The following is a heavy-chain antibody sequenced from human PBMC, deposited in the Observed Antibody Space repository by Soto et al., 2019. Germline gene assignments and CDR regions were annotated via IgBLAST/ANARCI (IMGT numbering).Heavy chain of an antibody. CDR1: GYNFHTYW. V-gene: IGHV5-51*01. D-gene: IGHD4-17*01. Sequence: GESLKISCDGSGYNFHTYWIAWVRQMPGKGLEWMGFIYPHDSDTIYSPSFRGRVTISADKSINTAYLQWTSLKASDTAMYYCARPTDYHYGMEVWGQGTTVTVSS. CDR3: ARPTDYHYGMEV. CDR2: IYPHDSDT. J-gene: IGHJ6*02.